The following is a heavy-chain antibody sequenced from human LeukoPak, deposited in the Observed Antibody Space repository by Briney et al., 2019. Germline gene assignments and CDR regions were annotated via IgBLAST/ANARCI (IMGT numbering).Heavy chain of an antibody. J-gene: IGHJ4*02. D-gene: IGHD3-10*01. CDR3: ARDRLLWFGELFYRFDY. CDR1: GYTFISYA. Sequence: GASVKVSCKASGYTFISYAMHWVRQAPGQRLEWMGWINAGNGNTKYSQKFQGRVTITRDTSASTAYMELSSLRSEDTAVYYCARDRLLWFGELFYRFDYWGQGTLVTVSS. CDR2: INAGNGNT. V-gene: IGHV1-3*01.